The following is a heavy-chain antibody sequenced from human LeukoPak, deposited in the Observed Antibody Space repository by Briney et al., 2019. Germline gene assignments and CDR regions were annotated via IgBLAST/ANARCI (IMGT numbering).Heavy chain of an antibody. CDR2: IIPILGIA. D-gene: IGHD6-13*01. V-gene: IGHV1-69*04. CDR3: ARDLRARMLCVYSSTRQGLFDY. CDR1: GGTFSSYA. J-gene: IGHJ4*02. Sequence: SVKVSCKASGGTFSSYAISWVRQAPGQGLEWMGRIIPILGIANYAQKFQGRVTITADKSTSTAYMELSSLRSEDTAVYYCARDLRARMLCVYSSTRQGLFDYWGQGTLVTVSS.